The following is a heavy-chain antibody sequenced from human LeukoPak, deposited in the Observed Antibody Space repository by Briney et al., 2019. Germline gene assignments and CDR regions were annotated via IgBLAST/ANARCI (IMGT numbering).Heavy chain of an antibody. CDR3: AREQSDSEKIVVVNPPFDY. CDR2: ISSSGTYI. CDR1: GLALVKFS. J-gene: IGHJ4*02. Sequence: CLRLSRVASGLALVKFSMNWVRQTTKKGLEWVSSISSSGTYIYFADSVKGRFTISRDNAKNSLYLQRNSLRATDTALYDGAREQSDSEKIVVVNPPFDYWGQGTLVTVSS. D-gene: IGHD2-21*01. V-gene: IGHV3-21*01.